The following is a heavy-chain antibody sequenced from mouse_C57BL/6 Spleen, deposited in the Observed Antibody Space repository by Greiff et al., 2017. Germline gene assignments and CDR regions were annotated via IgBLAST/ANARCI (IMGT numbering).Heavy chain of an antibody. CDR3: ARHGSSYYYFDY. Sequence: VQLQQSGPELVKPGDSVKISCKASGYSFTGYFMNWVMQSHGKSLEWIGRINPYNGDTFYNQKFKGKATLTVDKSSSTAHMELRSLTSEDSAVYYCARHGSSYYYFDYWGQGTTLTVSS. D-gene: IGHD1-1*01. CDR2: INPYNGDT. J-gene: IGHJ2*01. V-gene: IGHV1-20*01. CDR1: GYSFTGYF.